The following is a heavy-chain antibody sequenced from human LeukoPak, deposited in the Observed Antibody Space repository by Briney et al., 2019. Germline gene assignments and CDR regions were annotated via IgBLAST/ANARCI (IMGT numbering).Heavy chain of an antibody. Sequence: ASVKVSCKASGYTFTGYYMHWVRQAPGQGLEWMGIINPSGGSTSYAQKFQGRVTITADKSTSTAYMELSSLRSEDTAVYYCARDDKTTGPRGYYYYGMDVWGQGTTVTVSS. CDR3: ARDDKTTGPRGYYYYGMDV. CDR1: GYTFTGYY. D-gene: IGHD1-1*01. CDR2: INPSGGST. V-gene: IGHV1-46*01. J-gene: IGHJ6*02.